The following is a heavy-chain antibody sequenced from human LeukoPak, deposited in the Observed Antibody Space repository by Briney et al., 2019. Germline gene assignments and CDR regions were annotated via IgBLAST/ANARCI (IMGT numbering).Heavy chain of an antibody. V-gene: IGHV4-34*09. D-gene: IGHD1-7*01. CDR2: INHSGST. J-gene: IGHJ3*02. Sequence: SETLSLTCAVYGGSFSGYYWSWIRQPPGKGLEWIGEINHSGSTNYNPSLKSRVTISVDTSKNQFSLKLSSVTAADTAVYYCAREKYNWNYAAFDIWGQGTMVTVSS. CDR3: AREKYNWNYAAFDI. CDR1: GGSFSGYY.